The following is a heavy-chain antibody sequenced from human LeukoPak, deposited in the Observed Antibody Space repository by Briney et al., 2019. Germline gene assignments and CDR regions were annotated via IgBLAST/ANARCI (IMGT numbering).Heavy chain of an antibody. J-gene: IGHJ4*02. CDR1: GFSLSNFG. Sequence: GGSLRLSCAASGFSLSNFGLHLVRQGPGKGLEWLAVINYDGSNRYYADSVKGRFTISKDSSENTLYLQMNSLRADDTAMYDGARLGGTRQFYFDYWGQGTLATVSS. D-gene: IGHD3-16*01. V-gene: IGHV3-33*01. CDR3: ARLGGTRQFYFDY. CDR2: INYDGSNR.